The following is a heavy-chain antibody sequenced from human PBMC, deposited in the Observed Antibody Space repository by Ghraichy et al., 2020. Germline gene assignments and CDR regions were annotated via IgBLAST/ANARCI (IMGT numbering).Heavy chain of an antibody. D-gene: IGHD3-22*01. CDR2: IYSGGST. V-gene: IGHV3-53*01. CDR3: ARDLFDSSGRDAFDI. Sequence: GGSLRLSCAASGFTVSSNYMSWVRQAPGKGLEWVSVIYSGGSTYYADSVKGRFTISRDNSKNTLYLQMNSLRAEDTAVYYCARDLFDSSGRDAFDIWGQGTMVTVSS. J-gene: IGHJ3*02. CDR1: GFTVSSNY.